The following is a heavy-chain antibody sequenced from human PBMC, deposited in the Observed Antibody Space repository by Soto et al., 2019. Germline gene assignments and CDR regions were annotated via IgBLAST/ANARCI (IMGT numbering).Heavy chain of an antibody. CDR2: IYYTGST. J-gene: IGHJ6*03. Sequence: QVQLQGSGPGLVKPSQTLSLTCTVSGGSISGGPYYWTWIRQHPGSGLEWIGYIYYTGSTYYNPSLKSPVIMSVDTSNNQLSLKLSSVTAADTAVYFCARVSGIVVVPTAKDPHYYYMDVWGKGTTVTVSS. V-gene: IGHV4-31*01. CDR3: ARVSGIVVVPTAKDPHYYYMDV. CDR1: GGSISGGPYY. D-gene: IGHD2-2*01.